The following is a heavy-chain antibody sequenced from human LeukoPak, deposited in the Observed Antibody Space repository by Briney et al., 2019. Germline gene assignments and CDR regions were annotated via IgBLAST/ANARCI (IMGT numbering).Heavy chain of an antibody. CDR3: GMSGDRVPLQDDVFDV. D-gene: IGHD1-26*01. Sequence: GESLKISCKVSGYRFTSYCLGWVRQLPRQGLEWMGSIYPGDSGPTYSPSFQGQVTSSVDKSINTAYLQWSSLQASDTAMYYCGMSGDRVPLQDDVFDVWGQGTMVTVST. CDR2: IYPGDSGP. CDR1: GYRFTSYC. V-gene: IGHV5-51*01. J-gene: IGHJ3*01.